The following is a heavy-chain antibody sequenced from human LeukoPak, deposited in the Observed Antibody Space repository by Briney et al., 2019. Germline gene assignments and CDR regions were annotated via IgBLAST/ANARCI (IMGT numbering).Heavy chain of an antibody. Sequence: SETLSLTCTVSGGSISSGDYYWSWIRQPPGKGLEWIGYTYYSGSTYYNPSLKSRVTISVDTSKNQFSLKLSSVTAADTAVYYCARELVNYYDSSVPFDYWGQGTLVTVSS. CDR2: TYYSGST. V-gene: IGHV4-30-4*01. CDR3: ARELVNYYDSSVPFDY. J-gene: IGHJ4*02. CDR1: GGSISSGDYY. D-gene: IGHD3-22*01.